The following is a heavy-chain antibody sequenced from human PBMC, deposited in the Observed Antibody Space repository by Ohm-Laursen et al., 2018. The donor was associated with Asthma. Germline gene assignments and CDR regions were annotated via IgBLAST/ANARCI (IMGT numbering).Heavy chain of an antibody. CDR2: ISYDGSNK. Sequence: SLRLSCAASGFDFKYYGMHWVRQAPGKGLEWVAVISYDGSNKYYADSVKGRFTISRDNSKNTLYLQMNSLRAEDTAVYYCAVVAGTELIDYWGQGTLVTVS. CDR3: AVVAGTELIDY. CDR1: GFDFKYYG. V-gene: IGHV3-30*03. D-gene: IGHD6-19*01. J-gene: IGHJ4*02.